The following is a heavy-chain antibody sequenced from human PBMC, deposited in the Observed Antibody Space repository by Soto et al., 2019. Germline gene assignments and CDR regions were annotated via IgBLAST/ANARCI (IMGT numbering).Heavy chain of an antibody. Sequence: PSETLSLTCAVYGTSFSGYYWSWIRQPPGKGLEWIGEINHSGSTNYNPSLKSRVAISVDTSKNQFSLTLSSVTAADTAIYFCASLETGAPRVPDYWGKGTLVTVSS. D-gene: IGHD7-27*01. J-gene: IGHJ4*02. CDR3: ASLETGAPRVPDY. V-gene: IGHV4-34*01. CDR1: GTSFSGYY. CDR2: INHSGST.